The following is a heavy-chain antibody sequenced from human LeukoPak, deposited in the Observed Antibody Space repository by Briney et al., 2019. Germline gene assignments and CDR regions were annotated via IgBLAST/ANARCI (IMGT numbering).Heavy chain of an antibody. D-gene: IGHD4-17*01. CDR1: GFTVSTNY. J-gene: IGHJ5*02. V-gene: IGHV3-66*01. Sequence: GGSLRLSCAASGFTVSTNYMSWVRQAPGEGLEWVSVIYSGGSTYYADSVKGRFTISRDNSKNTLYLQMNSLRAEDTAVYYCAKTHWATVTNNWFDPWGQGTLVTVSS. CDR2: IYSGGST. CDR3: AKTHWATVTNNWFDP.